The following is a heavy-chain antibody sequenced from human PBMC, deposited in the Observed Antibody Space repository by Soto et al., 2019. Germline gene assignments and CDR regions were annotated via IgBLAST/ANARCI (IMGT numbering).Heavy chain of an antibody. CDR3: AKSSGAVAGYYFDY. Sequence: ASVKVSCKASGYTFTNYGISWVRQAPGQGLEWMGWISVCNGDTKYAQKLQDRVTMTTDTSTSTGYMELRSLRSDDTAVYYCAKSSGAVAGYYFDYWGQGTLVTVSS. CDR2: ISVCNGDT. CDR1: GYTFTNYG. D-gene: IGHD6-19*01. J-gene: IGHJ4*02. V-gene: IGHV1-18*04.